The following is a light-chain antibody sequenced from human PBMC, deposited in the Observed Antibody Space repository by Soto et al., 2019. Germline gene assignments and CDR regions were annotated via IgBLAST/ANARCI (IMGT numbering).Light chain of an antibody. J-gene: IGLJ2*01. V-gene: IGLV2-14*01. CDR2: DVS. CDR3: GSYTSSSTLV. Sequence: QSALTQPASVSGSPGQSITISCTGTSSDVGTYKYVSWYQQHPGRAPKLMIYDVSDRPSGVSNRFSGSKSGNTASLTISGLQAEDEADYYCGSYTSSSTLVFGGGTKLPS. CDR1: SSDVGTYKY.